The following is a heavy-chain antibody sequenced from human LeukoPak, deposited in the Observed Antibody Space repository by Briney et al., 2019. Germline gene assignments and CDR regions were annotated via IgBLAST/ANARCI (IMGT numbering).Heavy chain of an antibody. CDR1: GDSVSSNSAA. Sequence: SQTLSLTWAISGDSVSSNSAAWNWIRQCPSRGLEWLGRTYYRSKWYNDYAVSVKGRITISADTSKNQFSLQLNSVTPEDTAVYYCARSVSGLGDWGQGTLVTVSS. D-gene: IGHD3-16*01. CDR2: TYYRSKWYN. J-gene: IGHJ4*02. V-gene: IGHV6-1*01. CDR3: ARSVSGLGD.